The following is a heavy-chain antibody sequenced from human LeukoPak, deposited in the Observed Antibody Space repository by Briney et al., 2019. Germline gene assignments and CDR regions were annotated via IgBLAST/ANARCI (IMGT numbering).Heavy chain of an antibody. CDR2: ISAYNGNT. V-gene: IGHV1-18*01. J-gene: IGHJ6*03. CDR1: GYTFTSYG. Sequence: ASVKVSCKASGYTFTSYGISWVRQAPGQGLEWMGWISAYNGNTNYAQKLQGRVTMTTDTSTSTAYMELRSLRSDDTAVYYCARCPTVVTPDYYYYYYMDVRGKGTTVTVSS. CDR3: ARCPTVVTPDYYYYYYMDV. D-gene: IGHD4-23*01.